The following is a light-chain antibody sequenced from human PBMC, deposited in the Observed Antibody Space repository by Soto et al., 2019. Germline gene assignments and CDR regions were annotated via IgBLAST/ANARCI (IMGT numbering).Light chain of an antibody. CDR1: SSDVGGYDY. J-gene: IGLJ1*01. V-gene: IGLV2-14*01. CDR3: SSYTSSSTDV. CDR2: EVS. Sequence: SALTQPASVSGSPGQSITISCTGTSSDVGGYDYVSWYQHHPGKAPKLTIYEVSNRPSGVSNRFSGSKSGNTASLTISGLQAEDEAEYYCSSYTSSSTDVFGTGTKLTVL.